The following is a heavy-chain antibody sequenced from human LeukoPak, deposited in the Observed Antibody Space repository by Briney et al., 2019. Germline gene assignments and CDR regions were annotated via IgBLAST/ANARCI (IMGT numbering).Heavy chain of an antibody. Sequence: ASVKVSCKASGYTFTSYGISWVRQAPGQGLEWIGWISAYNGNTNYAQKLQGRVTMTTDTSTSTAYMELRSLRSDDTAVYYCARAGRYYDSSGYYSDYWGQGTLVTVSS. D-gene: IGHD3-22*01. V-gene: IGHV1-18*01. CDR1: GYTFTSYG. CDR2: ISAYNGNT. J-gene: IGHJ4*02. CDR3: ARAGRYYDSSGYYSDY.